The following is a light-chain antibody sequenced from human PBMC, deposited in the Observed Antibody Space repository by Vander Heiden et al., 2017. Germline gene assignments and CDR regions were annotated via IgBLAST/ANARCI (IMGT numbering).Light chain of an antibody. Sequence: QSALTQPASVSGSPGQSITISCTGTSSDVGGYNYVSWYQQHPGKAPKLMIYEVSNRPSGVSNRCSGSKSGNTASLTISGLQAEDEADYYCSSYTSSSTSGVFGGGTKLTVL. CDR2: EVS. CDR1: SSDVGGYNY. CDR3: SSYTSSSTSGV. J-gene: IGLJ3*02. V-gene: IGLV2-14*01.